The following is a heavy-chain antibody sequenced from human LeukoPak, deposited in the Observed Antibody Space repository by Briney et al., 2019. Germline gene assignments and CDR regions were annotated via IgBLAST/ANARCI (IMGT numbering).Heavy chain of an antibody. Sequence: SETLSLTCAVSGGFISSSNWWTWVRQPPGKGLEWVGEISQSGSTNYNPSLKSRVTISLDKSKNQFSLKLTSVTAADTAAYYCARDLSGMDVWGQGTTVTVSS. CDR3: ARDLSGMDV. CDR1: GGFISSSNW. V-gene: IGHV4-4*02. J-gene: IGHJ6*02. CDR2: ISQSGST.